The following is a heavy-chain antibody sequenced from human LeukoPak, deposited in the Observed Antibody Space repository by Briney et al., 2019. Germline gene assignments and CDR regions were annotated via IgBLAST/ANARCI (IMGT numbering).Heavy chain of an antibody. J-gene: IGHJ4*02. CDR2: ISGSGGST. CDR3: AKTREGIAVAEGILDY. D-gene: IGHD6-19*01. CDR1: GFTLSSYA. Sequence: PGGSLRLSCAASGFTLSSYAMSWVRQAPGKGLEWVSAISGSGGSTYYADSVKGRFTISRDNSKNTLYLQMNSLRAEDTAVYYCAKTREGIAVAEGILDYWGQGTLVTVSS. V-gene: IGHV3-23*01.